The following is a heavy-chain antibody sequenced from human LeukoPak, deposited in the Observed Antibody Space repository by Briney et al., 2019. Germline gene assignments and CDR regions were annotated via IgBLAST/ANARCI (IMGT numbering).Heavy chain of an antibody. V-gene: IGHV3-64*01. Sequence: PGGSLRLSCAASGFTFSSYAMRWVRQAPGKGLEYVSAISSNGGSTYYANSVKGRFTISRDNSKNTLYLQMGSLRAEDMAVYYCARAGGYTIFGVANNWGQGTLVTVSS. CDR3: ARAGGYTIFGVANN. CDR2: ISSNGGST. J-gene: IGHJ4*02. D-gene: IGHD3-3*01. CDR1: GFTFSSYA.